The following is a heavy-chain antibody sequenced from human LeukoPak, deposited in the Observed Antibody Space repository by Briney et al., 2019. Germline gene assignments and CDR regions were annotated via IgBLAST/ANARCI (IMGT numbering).Heavy chain of an antibody. J-gene: IGHJ4*02. CDR2: ISGSGGST. CDR3: AKVRETRCSSSWYYFDY. CDR1: GFTFSSYA. Sequence: RGSLRLSCAASGFTFSSYAMSWVRQAPGKGLEWVSAISGSGGSTYYADSVKGRFTISRDNSKNTLYLQMNSLRAEDTAVYYCAKVRETRCSSSWYYFDYWGQGTLVTVSS. V-gene: IGHV3-23*01. D-gene: IGHD6-13*01.